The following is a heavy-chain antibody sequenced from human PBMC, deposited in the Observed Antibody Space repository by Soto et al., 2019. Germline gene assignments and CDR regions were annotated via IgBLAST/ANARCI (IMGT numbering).Heavy chain of an antibody. Sequence: QVQLQQWGAGLLKPSETLSLTCAVYGGSFSGYYWSWIRQPPGKGLEWIGEINHSGSTNYNPSLKNRATITVDXXKXQXXLKMSYVTDAATAVYYWARGLGVGFFDWLSLGYSGWGQGTLVTVS. CDR1: GGSFSGYY. CDR3: ARGLGVGFFDWLSLGYSG. J-gene: IGHJ4*02. CDR2: INHSGST. D-gene: IGHD3-9*01. V-gene: IGHV4-34*01.